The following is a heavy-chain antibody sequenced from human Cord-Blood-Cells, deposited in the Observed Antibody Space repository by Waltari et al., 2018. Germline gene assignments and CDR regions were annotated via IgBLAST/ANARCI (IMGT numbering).Heavy chain of an antibody. CDR1: GFTFSSYW. J-gene: IGHJ4*02. V-gene: IGHV3-7*01. CDR2: IKQDGSDK. Sequence: EVQLVESGGGLVQPGGSLRLSCAASGFTFSSYWMSWVRQAPGKGLGWVANIKQDGSDKYYVDSVKGRFTISRDNAKNSLYLQMNSLRAEDTAVYYCARTGSGSYFDYWGQGTLVTVSS. CDR3: ARTGSGSYFDY. D-gene: IGHD1-26*01.